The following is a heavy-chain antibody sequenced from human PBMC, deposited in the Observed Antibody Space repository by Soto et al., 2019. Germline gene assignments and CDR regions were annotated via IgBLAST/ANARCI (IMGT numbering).Heavy chain of an antibody. Sequence: SETLSLTCTVPGGSISSYYWSWIRQPPGKGLEWIGYIYYSGSTNYNPSLKSRVTISVDRSKNQFSLKLSSVTAADTAVYYCARNFSVDYFDYWGQGALVTVSS. J-gene: IGHJ4*02. CDR1: GGSISSYY. CDR2: IYYSGST. V-gene: IGHV4-59*08. CDR3: ARNFSVDYFDY.